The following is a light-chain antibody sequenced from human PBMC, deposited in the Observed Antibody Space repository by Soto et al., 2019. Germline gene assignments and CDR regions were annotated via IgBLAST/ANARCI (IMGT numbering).Light chain of an antibody. CDR3: QHYAHNSPIT. CDR2: GAS. V-gene: IGKV3-20*01. Sequence: EIVLTQSPGTLSLSPGERATLSCRASQSVSSRLAWYQQRPGQAPRLLISGASSRATGIPDRFSGSGSGTDFTLTISRLEPEDFALYYCQHYAHNSPITFXQGTRLEIK. CDR1: QSVSSR. J-gene: IGKJ5*01.